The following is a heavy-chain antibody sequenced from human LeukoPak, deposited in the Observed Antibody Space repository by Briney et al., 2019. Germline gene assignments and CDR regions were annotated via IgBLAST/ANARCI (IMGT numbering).Heavy chain of an antibody. Sequence: PSETLSLTCAVSGYSISSAYYWGWIRQPPGKGLEWIGSIYHSGSTYYYNPSLKSRVTISVDTSKNQFSLKLSSVTAADTAVYYCATGRRGNNFDHWGQGTLVTVSS. J-gene: IGHJ4*02. V-gene: IGHV4-38-2*01. D-gene: IGHD1-26*01. CDR3: ATGRRGNNFDH. CDR1: GYSISSAYY. CDR2: IYHSGSTY.